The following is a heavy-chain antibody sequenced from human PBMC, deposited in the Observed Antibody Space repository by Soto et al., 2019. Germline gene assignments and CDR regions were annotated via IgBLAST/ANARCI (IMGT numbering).Heavy chain of an antibody. J-gene: IGHJ4*02. V-gene: IGHV1-8*02. D-gene: IGHD1-20*01. CDR1: GFRFTSYD. Sequence: ASVKVSCKASGFRFTSYDINWVRQATGQGLEWMGWMSPNSGSTAYAQNFQGRVTMTRNTSISTAYMELSSLRSDDTAVYYCATGGYNWNDFGQWGQGTLVTVSS. CDR3: ATGGYNWNDFGQ. CDR2: MSPNSGST.